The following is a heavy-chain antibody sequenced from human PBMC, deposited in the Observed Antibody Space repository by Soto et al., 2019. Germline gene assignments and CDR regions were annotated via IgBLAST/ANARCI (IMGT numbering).Heavy chain of an antibody. J-gene: IGHJ4*02. Sequence: SETLSLTCTVSGGSISSYYWSWIRQPPGKGLEWIGYIYYSGSTNYNPSLKSRVTISVDTSKNQFSLKLSSVTAADTAVYYCARSGLTNGVPSFDYWGQGTLVTVSS. V-gene: IGHV4-59*01. D-gene: IGHD2-8*01. CDR2: IYYSGST. CDR1: GGSISSYY. CDR3: ARSGLTNGVPSFDY.